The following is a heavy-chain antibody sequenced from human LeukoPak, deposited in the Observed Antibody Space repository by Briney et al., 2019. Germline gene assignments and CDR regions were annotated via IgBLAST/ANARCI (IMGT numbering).Heavy chain of an antibody. V-gene: IGHV4-59*01. CDR1: GGSISSYY. CDR2: IYYSGST. J-gene: IGHJ4*02. Sequence: PSETLSLTCTVSGGSISSYYWSWIRQPPGKGPEWIGYIYYSGSTNYNPSLKSRVTISVDTSKNQFSLKLSSVTAADTAVYYCASSYYDSSGPNYWGQGTLVTVSS. CDR3: ASSYYDSSGPNY. D-gene: IGHD3-22*01.